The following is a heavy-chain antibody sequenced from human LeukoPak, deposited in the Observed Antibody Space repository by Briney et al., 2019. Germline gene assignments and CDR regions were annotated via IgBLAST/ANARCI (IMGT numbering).Heavy chain of an antibody. J-gene: IGHJ4*02. CDR1: GYTFTSYG. V-gene: IGHV1-18*01. CDR2: ISAYSGNT. D-gene: IGHD5-18*01. Sequence: ASVKVSCKASGYTFTSYGISWVRQAPGQGLEWMGWISAYSGNTNYAQKIQGRVTMTTDTSTSTAYMELRSLTSDDTAVYYCARHLLGYIDGPAPYYFEYWGQGVLVAVSS. CDR3: ARHLLGYIDGPAPYYFEY.